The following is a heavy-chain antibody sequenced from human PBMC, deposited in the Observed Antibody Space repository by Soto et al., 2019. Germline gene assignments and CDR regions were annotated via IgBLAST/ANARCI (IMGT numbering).Heavy chain of an antibody. CDR2: IDPSDSQT. D-gene: IGHD6-6*01. CDR1: GYSFAGYW. J-gene: IGHJ6*02. CDR3: ARAYSSSPHSFGDV. Sequence: GESLKISCKGSGYSFAGYWITWVRQKPGKGLEWMGRIDPSDSQTYYSPSFQGQVTISADKSISTAYLQWSSLKASDTAMYYCARAYSSSPHSFGDVWGQGTTVTVSS. V-gene: IGHV5-10-1*04.